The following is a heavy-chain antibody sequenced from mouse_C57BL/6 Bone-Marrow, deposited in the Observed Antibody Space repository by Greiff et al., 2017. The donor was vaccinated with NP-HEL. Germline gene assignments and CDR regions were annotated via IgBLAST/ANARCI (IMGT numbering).Heavy chain of an antibody. J-gene: IGHJ4*01. D-gene: IGHD3-1*01. V-gene: IGHV1-76*01. CDR3: ARRGRSVYAMDY. Sequence: VHLVESGAELVRPGASVKLSCKASGYTFTDYYINWVKQRPGQGLEWIARIYPGSGNTYYNEKFKGKATLTAEKSSSTAYMQLSSLTSEDSAVYFCARRGRSVYAMDYWGQGTSVTVSS. CDR1: GYTFTDYY. CDR2: IYPGSGNT.